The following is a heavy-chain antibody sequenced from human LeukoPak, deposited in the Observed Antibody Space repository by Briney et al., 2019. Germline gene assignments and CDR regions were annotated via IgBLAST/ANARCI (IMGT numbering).Heavy chain of an antibody. J-gene: IGHJ4*02. CDR2: IIPIFGTA. D-gene: IGHD1-20*01. CDR1: GGTFSSYA. Sequence: ASVKVSCKASGGTFSSYAISWVRQAPGQGLEWMGGIIPIFGTANYAQKFQGRVTITAGESTSTAYMELSSLRSEDTAVYYCARGREVTGIDYWGQGTLVTVSS. V-gene: IGHV1-69*13. CDR3: ARGREVTGIDY.